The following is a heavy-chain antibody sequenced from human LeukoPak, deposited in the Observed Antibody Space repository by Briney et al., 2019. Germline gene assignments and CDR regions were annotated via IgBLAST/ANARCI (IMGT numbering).Heavy chain of an antibody. Sequence: ASVKVSCKASGYTFTSYGISWVRQAPGQGLEWMGWISAYNGNTSYAQKLQGRVTMTTDTSTSTAYMELRSLRSDDTAVYYCARLQRGDYYYYYMDVWGKGTTVTVSS. J-gene: IGHJ6*03. CDR1: GYTFTSYG. CDR3: ARLQRGDYYYYYMDV. CDR2: ISAYNGNT. V-gene: IGHV1-18*01.